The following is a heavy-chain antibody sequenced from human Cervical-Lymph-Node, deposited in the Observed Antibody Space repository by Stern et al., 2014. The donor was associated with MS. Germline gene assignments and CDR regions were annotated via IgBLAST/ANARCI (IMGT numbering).Heavy chain of an antibody. D-gene: IGHD5-18*01. CDR1: GGSLNNRAFY. J-gene: IGHJ4*02. CDR3: ARHECGLGYAY. CDR2: STYSGDT. Sequence: QVQLQESGPGLVKASETLSLTCSVSGGSLNNRAFYWGWIRQPPGMGLEWIGFSTYSGDTYYSPSLKSRVTISVDTSKNQFSLRLSSVTAADTALYFCARHECGLGYAYWGQGALVTVSS. V-gene: IGHV4-39*01.